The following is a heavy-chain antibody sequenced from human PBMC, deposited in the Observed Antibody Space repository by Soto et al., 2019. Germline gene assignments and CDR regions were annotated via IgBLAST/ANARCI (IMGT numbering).Heavy chain of an antibody. J-gene: IGHJ4*02. V-gene: IGHV2-5*02. CDR1: GFSLRTRGVA. D-gene: IGHD5-12*01. Sequence: QITLKESGPSLVKPTQTLTLTCTFSGFSLRTRGVAVGWFRQPPGKALEWLALLYWDEDKWDSPSLKSRRTIADDTSKNQVVLTMTNVDPVDTATYYCAHRPRGYAYYFGYWGQGILVTVSS. CDR3: AHRPRGYAYYFGY. CDR2: LYWDEDK.